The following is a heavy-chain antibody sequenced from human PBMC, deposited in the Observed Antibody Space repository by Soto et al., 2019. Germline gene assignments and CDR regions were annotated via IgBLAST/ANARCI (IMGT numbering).Heavy chain of an antibody. CDR2: VGGSGVHT. V-gene: IGHV3-23*01. J-gene: IGHJ3*02. CDR1: GFTFSSYT. CDR3: AKDSYGSGSPDAFHI. Sequence: EVQLLESGGGLVQPGGSLRLSCAASGFTFSSYTMSWVRQAPGKGLEWVSGVGGSGVHTYYADSVKGRFTISRDNSKNTLYLQMNSLRAEDTAIYYCAKDSYGSGSPDAFHIWGQGTMVTVSS. D-gene: IGHD3-10*01.